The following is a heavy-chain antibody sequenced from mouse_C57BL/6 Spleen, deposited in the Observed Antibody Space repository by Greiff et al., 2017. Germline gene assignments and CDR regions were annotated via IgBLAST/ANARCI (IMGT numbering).Heavy chain of an antibody. CDR2: INPSNGGT. D-gene: IGHD1-1*01. J-gene: IGHJ4*01. CDR1: GYTFTSSW. V-gene: IGHV1-53*01. CDR3: ARGYYGKGGAMDY. Sequence: QVQLQQPGTELVKPGASVKLSCKASGYTFTSSWLHWVKQRPGQGLEWIGNINPSNGGTNYNEKFKSKATLTLATSSRTAYMQLSNLTSEDAAVCYCARGYYGKGGAMDYWGQGTSVTVSS.